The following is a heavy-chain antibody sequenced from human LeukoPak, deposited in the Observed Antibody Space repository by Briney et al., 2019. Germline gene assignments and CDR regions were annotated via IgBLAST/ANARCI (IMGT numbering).Heavy chain of an antibody. CDR2: ISYDGSNK. V-gene: IGHV3-30-3*01. J-gene: IGHJ6*02. Sequence: GGSLRLSCAASGFTFSSYAMHWVRQAPGKGLEWVAVISYDGSNKYYADSVKGRFTISRDNSKNTLYLQMNSLRAEDTAVYYCARDPGYCSSTSCYYYYGMDVWGQGTTVTVSS. CDR1: GFTFSSYA. CDR3: ARDPGYCSSTSCYYYYGMDV. D-gene: IGHD2-2*03.